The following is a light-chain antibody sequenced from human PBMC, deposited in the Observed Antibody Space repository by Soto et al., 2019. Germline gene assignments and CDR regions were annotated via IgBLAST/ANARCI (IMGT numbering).Light chain of an antibody. J-gene: IGLJ2*01. CDR2: EDY. CDR3: CSYAGSNIFAV. Sequence: QSVLTQPASVSGSPGQSITISCTGTSSDIGSYDRVSWYQWHPGKAPKLIIYEDYRRPSQISNRFSGSKSGNTASLTISGLHAEDEADYYCCSYAGSNIFAVFGGGTKLTVL. V-gene: IGLV2-23*01. CDR1: SSDIGSYDR.